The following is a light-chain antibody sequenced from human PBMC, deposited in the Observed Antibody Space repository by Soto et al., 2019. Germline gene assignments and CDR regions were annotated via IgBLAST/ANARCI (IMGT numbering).Light chain of an antibody. CDR3: QQYGSSPRT. V-gene: IGKV3-20*01. J-gene: IGKJ1*01. CDR2: GAS. Sequence: EIVLTQSPGTLSLSPGERATLSCRASQSVSSSYLAWYQQKPGQAPRLLIYGASSRATGIPDRFSGSGSRTAFSLTISRLEPEDFAVYYCQQYGSSPRTFGQGTKVEIK. CDR1: QSVSSSY.